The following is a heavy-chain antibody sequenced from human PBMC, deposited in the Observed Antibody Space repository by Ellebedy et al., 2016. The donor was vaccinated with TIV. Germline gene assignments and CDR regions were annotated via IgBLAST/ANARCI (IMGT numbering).Heavy chain of an antibody. D-gene: IGHD6-19*01. V-gene: IGHV1-2*02. CDR3: ARAGHSAGIAVAGKFGY. Sequence: ASVKVSCKASGGTFSSYAISWVRQAPGQGLEWMGWINPNSGGTNYAQKFQGRVTMTRDTSISTAYMELSRLRSDDTAVYYCARAGHSAGIAVAGKFGYWGQGTLVTVSS. CDR1: GGTFSSYA. CDR2: INPNSGGT. J-gene: IGHJ4*02.